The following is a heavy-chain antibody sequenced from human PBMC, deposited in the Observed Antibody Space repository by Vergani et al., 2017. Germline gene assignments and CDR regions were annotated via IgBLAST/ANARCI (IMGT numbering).Heavy chain of an antibody. V-gene: IGHV1-8*01. J-gene: IGHJ5*02. CDR3: ANPPTVGKKLERPWFDP. CDR1: GYTFTSYD. D-gene: IGHD1-1*01. Sequence: VQREKYGDEVKKPGASVKFSCKASGYTFTSYDINWVRQATGQGLEWMGWMNPNSGNTGYTQKFQGRVTMTRNTSISTAYMELSSLRSEDTAVYYCANPPTVGKKLERPWFDPLGQVTLFTLSS. CDR2: MNPNSGNT.